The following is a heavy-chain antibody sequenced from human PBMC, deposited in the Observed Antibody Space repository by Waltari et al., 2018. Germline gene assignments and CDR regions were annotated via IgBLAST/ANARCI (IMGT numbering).Heavy chain of an antibody. Sequence: RQLQESGPGLVKPSETLSLTCTVSPGSIPTYGYYWGWIRQPPGKGLEWIGSIYYSGIPYYDPSLESRVIISIDTSESRISLRLNSVTAADTAVYYCAVGRGIFDIWGQGTVVTVSS. J-gene: IGHJ3*02. V-gene: IGHV4-39*01. D-gene: IGHD6-13*01. CDR3: AVGRGIFDI. CDR2: IYYSGIP. CDR1: PGSIPTYGYY.